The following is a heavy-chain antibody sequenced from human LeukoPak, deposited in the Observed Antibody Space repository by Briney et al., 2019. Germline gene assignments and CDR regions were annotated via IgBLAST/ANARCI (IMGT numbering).Heavy chain of an antibody. D-gene: IGHD2/OR15-2a*01. CDR1: IGSMRGFF. CDR3: ARGFFLGRAGWLDP. J-gene: IGHJ5*02. V-gene: IGHV4-34*01. Sequence: SETLSLTCGDFIGSMRGFFWTWVRQPPGKGLEWIGEISDSGRTNYNPSLQSRVAISIETSKTQFSLELRSVTVADTAVYYCARGFFLGRAGWLDPWGQGMLVTVSS. CDR2: ISDSGRT.